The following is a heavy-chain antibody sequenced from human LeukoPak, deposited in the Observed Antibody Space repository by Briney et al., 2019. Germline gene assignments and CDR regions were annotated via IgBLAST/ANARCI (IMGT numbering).Heavy chain of an antibody. CDR1: GFTFSSYA. V-gene: IGHV3-23*01. Sequence: PEGSLRLSCAASGFTFSSYAMSWVRQAPGKGLEWVSAISGSGSTYYADSVKGRFTISRDNSKNTLYLQMNSLRAEDTAVYYCAKIIAVAGRARWYYFDYWGQGTLVTVSS. J-gene: IGHJ4*02. CDR2: ISGSGST. D-gene: IGHD6-19*01. CDR3: AKIIAVAGRARWYYFDY.